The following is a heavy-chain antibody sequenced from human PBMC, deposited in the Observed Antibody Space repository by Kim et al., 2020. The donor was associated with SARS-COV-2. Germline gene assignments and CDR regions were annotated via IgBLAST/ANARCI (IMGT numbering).Heavy chain of an antibody. CDR1: GYTFTSYY. CDR2: INPSGGST. Sequence: ASVKVSCKASGYTFTSYYMHWVRQAPGQGLEWMGIINPSGGSTSYAQKFQGRVTMTRDTSTSTVYMELSSLRSEDTAVYYCARVYEGDSSWSNWFDPWGQGTLVTVSS. V-gene: IGHV1-46*01. CDR3: ARVYEGDSSWSNWFDP. J-gene: IGHJ5*02. D-gene: IGHD6-13*01.